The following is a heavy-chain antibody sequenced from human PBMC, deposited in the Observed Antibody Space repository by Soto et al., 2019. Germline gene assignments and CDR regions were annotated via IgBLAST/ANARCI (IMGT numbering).Heavy chain of an antibody. CDR1: GYTFTSYG. CDR2: ISAYNGNT. V-gene: IGHV1-18*01. J-gene: IGHJ4*02. CDR3: ARDVIRTYYYDSSGYGLDY. Sequence: ASVKVSCKASGYTFTSYGISXXRQAXXKGLEWMGWISAYNGNTNYAQKLQGRVTMTTDTSTSTAYMELRSLRSDDTAVYYCARDVIRTYYYDSSGYGLDYWGQGTLVTVSS. D-gene: IGHD3-22*01.